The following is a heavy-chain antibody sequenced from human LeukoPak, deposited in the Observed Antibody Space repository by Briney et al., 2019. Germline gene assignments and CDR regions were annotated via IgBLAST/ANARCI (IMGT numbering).Heavy chain of an antibody. D-gene: IGHD6-19*01. J-gene: IGHJ4*02. CDR3: AKCGSGWSHFDY. Sequence: GGSLRLSCAASGFTFSSYAMSWVRQAPGKGLEWVSAISGSGGSTYYADSVKGRFTISRDNSKNTLYLQMNSLRAEHTAVYYCAKCGSGWSHFDYWGQGTLVTVSS. CDR1: GFTFSSYA. CDR2: ISGSGGST. V-gene: IGHV3-23*01.